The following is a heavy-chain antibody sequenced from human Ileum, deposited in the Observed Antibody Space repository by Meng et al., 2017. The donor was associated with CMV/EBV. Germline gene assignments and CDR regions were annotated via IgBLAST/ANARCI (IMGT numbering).Heavy chain of an antibody. J-gene: IGHJ4*02. CDR1: GYTFTSYA. Sequence: QVQLVQSGAEVKKPGASVKVSCKASGYTFTSYAMHWVRQAPGQRLEWMGWINTGNDNTKYSQKFQGRVTFTRDTSASTAYMELSSLRSEDTAVYFCARDGLNERYFDYWGQGTLVTVSS. V-gene: IGHV1-3*04. CDR2: INTGNDNT. CDR3: ARDGLNERYFDY.